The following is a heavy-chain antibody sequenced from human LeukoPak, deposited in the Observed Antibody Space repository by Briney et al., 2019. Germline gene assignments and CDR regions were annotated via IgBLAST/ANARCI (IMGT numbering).Heavy chain of an antibody. CDR2: IYPDDSDT. V-gene: IGHV5-51*01. Sequence: GESLKISFKGSGYSFGNRWIGWVRPMPGKGLVWMGIIYPDDSDTIYSPSFEGQVTISADKSISTAYLQWSSLKASDTAMYYCARGAYGSGSSYNYYGMDVWGQGTTVTVSS. J-gene: IGHJ6*02. D-gene: IGHD3-10*01. CDR3: ARGAYGSGSSYNYYGMDV. CDR1: GYSFGNRW.